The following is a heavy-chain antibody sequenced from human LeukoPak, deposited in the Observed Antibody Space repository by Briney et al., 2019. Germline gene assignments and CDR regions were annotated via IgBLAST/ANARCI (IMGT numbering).Heavy chain of an antibody. Sequence: GGSLRLSCVASGFIVSSNYMSWVRQAPGKGLEWVAAISASGSATSYADSVRGRFTISRDNSKSTTYLQMNSLRAEDTAVFYCAKDLYLRDFWSGHFDYWGQGIPVTVSS. D-gene: IGHD3-3*01. V-gene: IGHV3-23*01. CDR2: ISASGSAT. CDR1: GFIVSSNY. J-gene: IGHJ4*02. CDR3: AKDLYLRDFWSGHFDY.